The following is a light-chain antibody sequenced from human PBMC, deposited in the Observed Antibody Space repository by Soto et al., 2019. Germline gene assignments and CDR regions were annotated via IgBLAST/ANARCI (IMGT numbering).Light chain of an antibody. CDR3: SSFEVSNSFV. J-gene: IGLJ1*01. Sequence: QPVLTQPPSASGSPGQSVTISCTGTSNDVGGYNYVSWYQQHPGKAPKLMIYEVNKRPSGVPDRFSGSKSGNTASLTVSGLQAEDEADYYCSSFEVSNSFVFGTGTKLTVL. CDR2: EVN. CDR1: SNDVGGYNY. V-gene: IGLV2-8*01.